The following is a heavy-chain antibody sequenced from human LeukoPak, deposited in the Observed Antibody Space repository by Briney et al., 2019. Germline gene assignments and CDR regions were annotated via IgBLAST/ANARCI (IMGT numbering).Heavy chain of an antibody. Sequence: VASVKVSCKASGYTFTSYGISWVRQAPGQGREWMGWISAYNGNTNYAQKLQGRVTMTTDTSTSTAYMELRSLRSDDTAVYYCAREYDSSGYDAFDIWGQGTMVTVSS. V-gene: IGHV1-18*01. D-gene: IGHD3-22*01. CDR3: AREYDSSGYDAFDI. J-gene: IGHJ3*02. CDR1: GYTFTSYG. CDR2: ISAYNGNT.